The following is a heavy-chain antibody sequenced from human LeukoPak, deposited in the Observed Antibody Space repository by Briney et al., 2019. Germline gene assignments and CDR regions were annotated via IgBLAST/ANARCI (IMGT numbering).Heavy chain of an antibody. CDR1: GGSISSGGYS. J-gene: IGHJ3*02. V-gene: IGHV4-31*11. Sequence: SQTLSLTCAVSGGSISSGGYSWSWIRQPPGKGLEWIGYIYYSGSTYYNPSLKSRVTISVDTSKNQFSLKLSSVTAADTAVYYCARDRGSGPPFDAFDIWGQGTMVTVSS. D-gene: IGHD2-15*01. CDR3: ARDRGSGPPFDAFDI. CDR2: IYYSGST.